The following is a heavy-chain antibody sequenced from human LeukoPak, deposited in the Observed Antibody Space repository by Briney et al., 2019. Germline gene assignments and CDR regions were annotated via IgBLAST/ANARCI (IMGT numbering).Heavy chain of an antibody. CDR2: IDPEDGET. V-gene: IGHV1-24*01. CDR3: AKESRFLDCLTGYYFDS. J-gene: IGHJ4*02. CDR1: GYTQTELA. Sequence: ASVKVSCKVSGYTQTELAIHWVRQTPGNGVEWMGGIDPEDGETVIAQKFHGRVTMTEDTSTGTAQMELSSLRSEDAAVLYCAKESRFLDCLTGYYFDSWGQGNLVTVSS. D-gene: IGHD3-3*01.